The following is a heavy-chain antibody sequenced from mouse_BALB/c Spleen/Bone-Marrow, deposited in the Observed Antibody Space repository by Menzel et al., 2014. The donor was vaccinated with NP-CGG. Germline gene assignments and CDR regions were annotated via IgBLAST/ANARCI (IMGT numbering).Heavy chain of an antibody. Sequence: VQLKQSGAELVKPGASVKLSCTASGFNIKDTYMHWVKQRPEQGLEWIGRIDPANGNTKYDPKFQGKATITADTSSNTACLQLSSLTSEDTAVYYCAKGEYYAMDYWGQGTSVTVSS. CDR3: AKGEYYAMDY. CDR2: IDPANGNT. CDR1: GFNIKDTY. V-gene: IGHV14-3*02. J-gene: IGHJ4*01.